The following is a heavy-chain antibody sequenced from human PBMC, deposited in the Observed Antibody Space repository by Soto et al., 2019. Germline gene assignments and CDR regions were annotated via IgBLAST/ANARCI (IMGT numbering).Heavy chain of an antibody. CDR2: ISSSSSYI. CDR3: ARDGARGVVVPAATRNYYYYGMDV. D-gene: IGHD2-2*01. V-gene: IGHV3-21*01. CDR1: GFTFSSYS. J-gene: IGHJ6*02. Sequence: EVQLVESGGGLVKPGGSLRLSCAASGFTFSSYSMNWVRQAPGKGLEWVSSISSSSSYIYYADSVKGRFTISRDNAKNSRALQMNSLRAEDTAVYYCARDGARGVVVPAATRNYYYYGMDVWGQGTTVTVSS.